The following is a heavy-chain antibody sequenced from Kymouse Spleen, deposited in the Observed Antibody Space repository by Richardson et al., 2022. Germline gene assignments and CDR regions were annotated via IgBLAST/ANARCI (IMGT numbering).Heavy chain of an antibody. CDR2: IYYSGST. Sequence: QLQLQESGPGLVKPSETLSLTCTVSGGSISSSSYYWGWIRQPPGKGLEWIGSIYYSGSTYYNPSLKSRVTISVDTSKNQFSLKLSSVTAADTAVYYCARRLYCSSTSCYGDFQHWGQGTLVTVSS. D-gene: IGHD2-2*02. J-gene: IGHJ1*01. CDR1: GGSISSSSYY. V-gene: IGHV4-39*01. CDR3: ARRLYCSSTSCYGDFQH.